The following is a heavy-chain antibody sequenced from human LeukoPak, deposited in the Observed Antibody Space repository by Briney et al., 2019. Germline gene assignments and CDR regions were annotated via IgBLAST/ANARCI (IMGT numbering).Heavy chain of an antibody. V-gene: IGHV3-7*01. J-gene: IGHJ4*02. D-gene: IGHD4-17*01. CDR1: GFTFSDYY. Sequence: GGSLRLSCAASGFTFSDYYMSWIRQAPGKGLEWVANIKHDGSDSFYVDSVKGRFTISRDNSENSLYLQMHSLRVEDTAMYFCARDRRPTIYGGLDSWGQGTVVTDSS. CDR3: ARDRRPTIYGGLDS. CDR2: IKHDGSDS.